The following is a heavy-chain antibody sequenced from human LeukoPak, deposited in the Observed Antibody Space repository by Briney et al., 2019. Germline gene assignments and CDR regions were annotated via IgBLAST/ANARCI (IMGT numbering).Heavy chain of an antibody. D-gene: IGHD6-19*01. J-gene: IGHJ4*02. CDR3: ARLDRRWLVTSSFFDS. CDR2: IYHSGST. V-gene: IGHV4-4*02. Sequence: PSETLSLTCAVSGGSISSNKWWSWVRQPPGKGLEWIGEIYHSGSTNYNPSLKSRVTISVDKSKNQFSLKLTSVTAADTAVYYCARLDRRWLVTSSFFDSWGQGSMVTVSS. CDR1: GGSISSNKW.